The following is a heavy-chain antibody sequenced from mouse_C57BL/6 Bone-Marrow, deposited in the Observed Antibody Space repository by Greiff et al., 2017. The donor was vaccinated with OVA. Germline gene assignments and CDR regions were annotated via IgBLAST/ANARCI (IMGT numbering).Heavy chain of an antibody. J-gene: IGHJ2*01. CDR1: GYSITSGYY. V-gene: IGHV3-6*01. CDR2: ISYDGSN. D-gene: IGHD1-1*01. Sequence: DVQLQESGPGLVKPSQSLSLTCSVTGYSITSGYYWNWIRQFPGNKLEWMGYISYDGSNNYNPSLKNRISITRDTSKNQFFLKLNSVTTEDTATYYCAREYYGFDYWGQGTTLTVSS. CDR3: AREYYGFDY.